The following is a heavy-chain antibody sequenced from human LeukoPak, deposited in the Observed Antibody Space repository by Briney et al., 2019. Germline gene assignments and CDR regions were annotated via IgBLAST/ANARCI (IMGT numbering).Heavy chain of an antibody. CDR1: GGSISSYY. CDR3: ERDTPDSGSPV. Sequence: SETLSLTCTVSGGSISSYYWSWIRQPPGKGLEGIGYIYYSGSTNYNPSLKSRVTIAVDTSKNQFSLKLSSVTAADTAVYYCERDTPDSGSPVWGQGTLVTVSS. CDR2: IYYSGST. J-gene: IGHJ4*02. D-gene: IGHD6-19*01. V-gene: IGHV4-59*01.